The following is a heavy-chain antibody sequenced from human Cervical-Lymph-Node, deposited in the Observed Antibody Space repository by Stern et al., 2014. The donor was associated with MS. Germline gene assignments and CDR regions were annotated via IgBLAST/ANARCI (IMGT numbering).Heavy chain of an antibody. J-gene: IGHJ4*02. D-gene: IGHD6-19*01. Sequence: QVTLRESGPTLVKPTQTLTLSCTFSGFSLSTSGMGGVWLSPPPGKALEWLALLYWDDDKRYNPFLERTITITKNPAPNQEVLTMTNMDPVDTATYYCANTGNSSGWSLASWGQGTRVPVSS. V-gene: IGHV2-5*02. CDR1: GFSLSTSGMG. CDR2: LYWDDDK. CDR3: ANTGNSSGWSLAS.